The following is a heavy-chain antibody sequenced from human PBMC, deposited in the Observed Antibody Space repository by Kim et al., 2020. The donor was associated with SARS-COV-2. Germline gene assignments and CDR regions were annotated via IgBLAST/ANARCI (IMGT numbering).Heavy chain of an antibody. CDR2: IKVDGSEK. CDR1: GFTFSSYW. V-gene: IGHV3-7*03. D-gene: IGHD1-26*01. J-gene: IGHJ4*02. CDR3: ARDPGLRGENSGRGAY. Sequence: GGSLRLSCAASGFTFSSYWMSWVRQAPGKGLEWVANIKVDGSEKYYVDSVKGRFTISRDNAENSLYLQMNSLRAEDTAVYYCARDPGLRGENSGRGAYWGQGTLVTVSS.